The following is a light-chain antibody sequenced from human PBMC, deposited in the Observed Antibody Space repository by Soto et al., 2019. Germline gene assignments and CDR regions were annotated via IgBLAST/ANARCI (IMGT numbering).Light chain of an antibody. CDR2: EVT. CDR3: SSFTTSNTWV. CDR1: SSDVGRYNY. J-gene: IGLJ3*02. V-gene: IGLV2-14*01. Sequence: QSALTQPASVSGSPGQSITISCTRTSSDVGRYNYVSWYQQHPGKAPKLMIFEVTNRPSGVSDRFSGSKSANAASLTISGLQAEDEADYYCSSFTTSNTWVFGGGTQLTVL.